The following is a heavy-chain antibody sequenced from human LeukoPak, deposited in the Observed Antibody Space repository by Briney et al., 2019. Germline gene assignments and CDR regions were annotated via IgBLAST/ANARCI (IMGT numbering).Heavy chain of an antibody. CDR3: ARDPPYYYDSSGYYYLGQYYYYGMDV. CDR2: IWYDGSNK. J-gene: IGHJ6*02. D-gene: IGHD3-22*01. V-gene: IGHV3-33*01. CDR1: GFTFSSYS. Sequence: GGSLRLSCAASGFTFSSYSMHWVRQAPGKGLEWVAVIWYDGSNKYYADSVKGRFTISRDNSKNTLYLQMNSLRAEDTAVYYCARDPPYYYDSSGYYYLGQYYYYGMDVWGQGTTVTVSS.